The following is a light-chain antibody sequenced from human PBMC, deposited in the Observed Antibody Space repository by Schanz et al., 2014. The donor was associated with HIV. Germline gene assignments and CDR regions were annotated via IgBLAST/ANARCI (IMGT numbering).Light chain of an antibody. Sequence: QSVLTQPPSASGTPGQRVTISCSGSSSNFRRNAVNWYQHLPGTAPRLVIYNTFHRPSGVPDRFSGSQSGTSASLAISGLQSEDESDFFCATWDDSLDGWVFGGGTKLTVL. J-gene: IGLJ3*02. CDR3: ATWDDSLDGWV. CDR1: SSNFRRNA. CDR2: NTF. V-gene: IGLV1-44*01.